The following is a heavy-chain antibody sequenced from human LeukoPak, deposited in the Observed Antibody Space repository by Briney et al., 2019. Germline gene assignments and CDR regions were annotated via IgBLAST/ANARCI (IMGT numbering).Heavy chain of an antibody. CDR3: AKYYSDSSGYYITPPARAPDY. D-gene: IGHD3-22*01. Sequence: PGGSLRLSCAASGFIFSSNWMHWVRQTPGKGLVWVSRINSDGSDTSYADSVKGRFTISRDNAKNTLYLQMNSLRAEDTAVYYCAKYYSDSSGYYITPPARAPDYWGQGTLVTVSS. CDR2: INSDGSDT. CDR1: GFIFSSNW. V-gene: IGHV3-74*01. J-gene: IGHJ4*02.